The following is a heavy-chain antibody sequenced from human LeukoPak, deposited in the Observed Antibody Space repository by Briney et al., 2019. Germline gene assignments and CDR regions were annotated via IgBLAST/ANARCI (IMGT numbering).Heavy chain of an antibody. V-gene: IGHV3-23*01. J-gene: IGHJ3*02. Sequence: PGESLRLSCAASEFTFSSYAMSWVRQAPGKGLEWVSTISSSGSSYYGDSVKGRFTISRDNSKNTLYLQMDSLRAEDTAIYYCAKIRGYSGYDLTSAFDIWGQGTMVTVSS. CDR2: ISSSGSS. D-gene: IGHD5-12*01. CDR1: EFTFSSYA. CDR3: AKIRGYSGYDLTSAFDI.